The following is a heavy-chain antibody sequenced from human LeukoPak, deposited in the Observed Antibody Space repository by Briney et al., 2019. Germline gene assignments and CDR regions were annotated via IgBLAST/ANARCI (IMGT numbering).Heavy chain of an antibody. V-gene: IGHV3-7*03. J-gene: IGHJ3*02. CDR2: MNQDGSEK. CDR3: AKVYSGSYFDAFDI. Sequence: GGSLRLSCAASGFTFSSYWMSWVRQAPGKGLEWVAKMNQDGSEKYFVDSVKGRFTISRDNAKNSPYLQMNSLRAEDTALYYCAKVYSGSYFDAFDIWGQGTMVTVSS. D-gene: IGHD1-26*01. CDR1: GFTFSSYW.